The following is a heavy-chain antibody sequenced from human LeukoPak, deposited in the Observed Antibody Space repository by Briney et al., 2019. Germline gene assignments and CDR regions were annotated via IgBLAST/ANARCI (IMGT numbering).Heavy chain of an antibody. V-gene: IGHV4-30-4*01. Sequence: KTSQTLSLTCTVSGASITSDIFYWNWIRQSPGKGLEWIGAIHNSRGTSYNPSLESRLTISVDPSGNKFFLKMTSVTDADTATYYCGKVGGNTNSWGQGTLVTVSS. J-gene: IGHJ4*02. CDR1: GASITSDIFY. CDR3: GKVGGNTNS. CDR2: IHNSRGT. D-gene: IGHD4-23*01.